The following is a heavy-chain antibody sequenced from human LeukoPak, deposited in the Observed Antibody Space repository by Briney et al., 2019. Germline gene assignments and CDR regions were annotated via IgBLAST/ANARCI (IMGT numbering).Heavy chain of an antibody. V-gene: IGHV1-24*01. J-gene: IGHJ4*02. CDR1: GYTLTELS. CDR3: ATWSKITIFGVAANQGSPFDY. Sequence: ASVKVSCKVSGYTLTELSMHWVRQAPGKGLEWMGGFDPEDGETIYAQKFQGRVTMTEDTSTDTAYMELSSLRSEDTAVYYCATWSKITIFGVAANQGSPFDYWGQGTLVTVSS. D-gene: IGHD3-3*01. CDR2: FDPEDGET.